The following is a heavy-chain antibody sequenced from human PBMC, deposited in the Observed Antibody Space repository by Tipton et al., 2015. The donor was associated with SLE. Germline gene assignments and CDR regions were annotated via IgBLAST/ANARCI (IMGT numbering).Heavy chain of an antibody. V-gene: IGHV4-4*07. CDR3: ARGPYDCWSGSDMDV. CDR2: SYTSGST. D-gene: IGHD3-3*01. CDR1: GGSISSSY. J-gene: IGHJ6*02. Sequence: TLSLTCTVSGGSISSSYLSWIRQPAGKGLEWIGRSYTSGSTNYNPSLKSRVTMSVDTSKNQFSLKLSSVTAADTAVYYCARGPYDCWSGSDMDVWGQGTTVTVSS.